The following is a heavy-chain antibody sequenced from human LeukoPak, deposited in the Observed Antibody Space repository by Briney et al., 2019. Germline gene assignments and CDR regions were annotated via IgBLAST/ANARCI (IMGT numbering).Heavy chain of an antibody. CDR3: ASGGYSYGFDY. J-gene: IGHJ4*02. D-gene: IGHD5-18*01. V-gene: IGHV4-30-2*01. CDR1: GGSISSGGYS. CDR2: IYHNGNT. Sequence: SQTLSLTCAVSGGSISSGGYSWSWIRQPPGKGLEWIGYIYHNGNTYYSPSLKSRVTISVDRSKNQLSLKLSSVTAADTAMYYCASGGYSYGFDYWGQGTLVTVSS.